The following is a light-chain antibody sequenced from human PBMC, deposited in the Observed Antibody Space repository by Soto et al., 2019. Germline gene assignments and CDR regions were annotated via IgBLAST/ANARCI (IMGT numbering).Light chain of an antibody. J-gene: IGLJ1*01. CDR2: EVS. CDR1: NNDVGAYNY. Sequence: QPVLTQPASVSGSPGQSITISCSGTNNDVGAYNYVSWYQQYPGKAPKLMIYEVSNRPSGISSRFSGSKSGNTASLTISGLQAEDEADYYCTSFTTSSAYVFGTGTKLTVL. V-gene: IGLV2-14*01. CDR3: TSFTTSSAYV.